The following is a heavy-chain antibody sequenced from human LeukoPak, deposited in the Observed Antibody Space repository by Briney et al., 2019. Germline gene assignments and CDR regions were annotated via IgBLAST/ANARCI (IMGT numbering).Heavy chain of an antibody. Sequence: GGSLRLSCAASGFTFSNHAMSWVRQAPGKGLQWVAVISGGGRTTEYEDFVKGRFTISRDNSKNTLSLQMNSLTVEDTAIYFCAKNVVVKRYIDFWGQGTLVTASS. CDR3: AKNVVVKRYIDF. J-gene: IGHJ4*02. V-gene: IGHV3-23*01. CDR1: GFTFSNHA. D-gene: IGHD2-15*01. CDR2: ISGGGRTT.